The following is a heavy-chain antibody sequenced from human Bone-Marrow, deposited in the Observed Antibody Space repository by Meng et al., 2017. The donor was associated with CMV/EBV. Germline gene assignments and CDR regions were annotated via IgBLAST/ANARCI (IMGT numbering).Heavy chain of an antibody. V-gene: IGHV1-69*05. CDR1: GYTFTGYY. D-gene: IGHD1-26*01. Sequence: SVKVSCKASGYTFTGYYMHWVRQAPGQGLEWMGGIIPIFGTANYAQKFQGRVTITTDESTSTAYMELSSLRSEDTAVYYCARDEGGYSGGYSIWFDPWGQGTLVTVSS. CDR3: ARDEGGYSGGYSIWFDP. CDR2: IIPIFGTA. J-gene: IGHJ5*02.